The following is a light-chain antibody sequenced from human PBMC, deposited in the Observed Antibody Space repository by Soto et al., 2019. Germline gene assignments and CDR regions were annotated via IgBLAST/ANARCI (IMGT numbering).Light chain of an antibody. Sequence: QSVLTQPPSVSGTPGQTVSISCSGSASNLGGNPVNWYQHLPGAAPKLLIYTNHQRPSGVPDRFSGSKSGTSASLAISGLRSEDEASFYCAAWDDSLNAVVFGGGTKLTVL. V-gene: IGLV1-44*01. CDR3: AAWDDSLNAVV. J-gene: IGLJ2*01. CDR2: TNH. CDR1: ASNLGGNP.